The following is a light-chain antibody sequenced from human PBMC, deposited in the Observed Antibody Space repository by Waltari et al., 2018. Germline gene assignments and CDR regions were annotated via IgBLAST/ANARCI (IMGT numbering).Light chain of an antibody. CDR2: AAS. CDR3: QHYVRLPVT. J-gene: IGKJ1*01. V-gene: IGKV3-20*01. Sequence: LTQSPDTLSLSPGKRATLSCRASQSIGTFLVWYQQKPGQASRLLIYAASTRATGIPDRFSGSGSGKDFSLIISRLEPEDFAVYYCQHYVRLPVTFGQGTKVEIK. CDR1: QSIGTF.